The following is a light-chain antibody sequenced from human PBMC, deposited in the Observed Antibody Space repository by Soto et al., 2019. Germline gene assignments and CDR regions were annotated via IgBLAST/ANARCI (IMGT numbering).Light chain of an antibody. Sequence: EIVLTQYPATLSLPPGERATRSCRASQSVSSYLAWYQQKPGQPPRLLIYGASRRATGIPDRFSGSGSGTDFTLTISSLEPEDFAMYYCQKYDGTGTFGQGTKVDI. CDR1: QSVSSY. CDR3: QKYDGTGT. J-gene: IGKJ1*01. CDR2: GAS. V-gene: IGKV3-20*01.